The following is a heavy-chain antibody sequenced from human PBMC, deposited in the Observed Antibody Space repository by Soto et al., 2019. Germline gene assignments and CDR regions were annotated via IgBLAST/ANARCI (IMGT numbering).Heavy chain of an antibody. J-gene: IGHJ5*01. D-gene: IGHD2-15*01. V-gene: IGHV2-70*04. CDR3: ARSPPYCGGGSCSCSGWFDA. CDR1: GFSLRTSGMR. Sequence: SGPTLVNPTQTLTLTCTFSGFSLRTSGMRVSWVRQPPGKALEWLARIDWDDDKFYSTSLKTRLTISKDTSKNQVVLTMTNMDRVDTATYYCARSPPYCGGGSCSCSGWFDAWG. CDR2: IDWDDDK.